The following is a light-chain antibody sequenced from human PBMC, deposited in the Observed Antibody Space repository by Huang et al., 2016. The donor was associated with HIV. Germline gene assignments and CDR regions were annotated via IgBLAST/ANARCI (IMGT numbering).Light chain of an antibody. CDR1: QSISTY. CDR3: QQGYITPT. V-gene: IGKV1-39*01. Sequence: DIQMTQSPSSLSASVGDRVTISCRASQSISTYLNWYQQKPGKAPKLLIYASSSLQSGVPSRFSGSGSGTDFTLTISSLQPEDFATYYCQQGYITPTFGPGTKVDIK. CDR2: ASS. J-gene: IGKJ3*01.